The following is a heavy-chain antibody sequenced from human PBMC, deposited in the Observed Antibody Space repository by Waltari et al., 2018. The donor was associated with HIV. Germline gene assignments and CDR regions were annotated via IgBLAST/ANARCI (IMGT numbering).Heavy chain of an antibody. J-gene: IGHJ6*02. CDR1: GFSFSDYW. V-gene: IGHV3-74*01. D-gene: IGHD3-3*01. CDR3: ARDDYDFWSGPRRDKNYGMDV. Sequence: LVQSGGGLVQQGGSLRLSCAASGFSFSDYWMHWVRQSPWKGLEWVSRINSDGGDATYADSVKGRFTVSRDNAKNTLFLEMSSLRVEDTAVYYCARDDYDFWSGPRRDKNYGMDVWGQGTAVTVSS. CDR2: INSDGGDA.